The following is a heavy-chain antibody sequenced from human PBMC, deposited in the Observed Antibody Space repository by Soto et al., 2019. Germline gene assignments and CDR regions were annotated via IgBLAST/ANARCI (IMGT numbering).Heavy chain of an antibody. CDR2: ISSSSSYI. J-gene: IGHJ6*02. CDR1: GFTFSSYS. V-gene: IGHV3-21*01. CDR3: ARDSSDFWSGYYPMRYYYYGMDV. D-gene: IGHD3-3*01. Sequence: GGSLRLSCAASGFTFSSYSMNWVRQAPGKGLEWVSSISSSSSYIYYADSVKGRFTISRDNAKNSLYLQMNSLRAEDTAVYYCARDSSDFWSGYYPMRYYYYGMDVWGQGTTVTVSS.